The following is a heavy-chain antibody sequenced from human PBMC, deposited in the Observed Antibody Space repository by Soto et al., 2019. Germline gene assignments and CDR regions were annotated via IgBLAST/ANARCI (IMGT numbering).Heavy chain of an antibody. V-gene: IGHV4-59*12. Sequence: SETLSLTCTVSGGSISSFYWSWIRQPPGKGLEWIGNILYSGSTHYNASLKSRATISLDTSKKQFSLRLRSVTAADTAVYYCAREPNVLSGVRALGGMDVWGQGTTVTVSS. J-gene: IGHJ6*02. CDR3: AREPNVLSGVRALGGMDV. CDR1: GGSISSFY. D-gene: IGHD3-10*01. CDR2: ILYSGST.